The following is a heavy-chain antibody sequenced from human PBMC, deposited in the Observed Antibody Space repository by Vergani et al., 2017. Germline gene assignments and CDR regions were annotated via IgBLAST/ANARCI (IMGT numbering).Heavy chain of an antibody. CDR1: GYSFTNYW. Sequence: EVQLVQSGAEVQKPGESLKISCKGSGYSFTNYWIGWVRQMPGKGLEWMGTIYPGDSDTRYSPSFQGQVTISAAKSISTAYLQWSSLMASDTAVYYCARHLDGYSYPDLWGRGTLVTVSS. CDR2: IYPGDSDT. D-gene: IGHD5-24*01. J-gene: IGHJ2*01. V-gene: IGHV5-51*01. CDR3: ARHLDGYSYPDL.